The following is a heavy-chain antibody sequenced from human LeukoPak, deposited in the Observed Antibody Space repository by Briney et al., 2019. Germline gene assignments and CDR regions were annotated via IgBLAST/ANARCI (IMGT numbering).Heavy chain of an antibody. J-gene: IGHJ4*02. CDR2: IYYSGST. CDR1: GGSISSSSYY. D-gene: IGHD3-16*01. V-gene: IGHV4-39*01. Sequence: SETLSLTCTISGGSISSSSYYWGWIRQPPGKGLEWIGSIYYSGSTYYNPSLKSRVTISVDTSKNQFSLKLSSVTAADTAVYYCASGDLMITFGGVRYWGQGTLVTVSS. CDR3: ASGDLMITFGGVRY.